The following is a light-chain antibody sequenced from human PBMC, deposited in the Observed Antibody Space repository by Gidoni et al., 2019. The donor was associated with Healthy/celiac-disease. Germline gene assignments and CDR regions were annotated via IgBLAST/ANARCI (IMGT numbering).Light chain of an antibody. J-gene: IGLJ2*01. CDR3: SSYTSSSTVV. Sequence: QSALTQPAPASGSPGQAITISCTGTSSDVGGYNYVSWYQQHPGKAPKLMIYEVSNRPSGVSNRFSGSKSGNTASLTISGLQAEDEADYYCSSYTSSSTVVFGGGTKLTVL. CDR2: EVS. V-gene: IGLV2-14*01. CDR1: SSDVGGYNY.